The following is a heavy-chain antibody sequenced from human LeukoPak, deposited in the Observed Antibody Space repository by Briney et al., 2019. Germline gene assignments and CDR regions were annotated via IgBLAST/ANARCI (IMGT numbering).Heavy chain of an antibody. V-gene: IGHV4-59*08. J-gene: IGHJ4*02. CDR1: GGPISSYY. CDR3: ARQDYGGNSDY. CDR2: IYYSGST. Sequence: PSETLSLTCTVSGGPISSYYWSWIRQPPGKGLEWIGYIYYSGSTNYSPSLKSRVTISVDTSRNQFSLKLSDVTAADTAVYYCARQDYGGNSDYWGQGNLVTVSS. D-gene: IGHD4-23*01.